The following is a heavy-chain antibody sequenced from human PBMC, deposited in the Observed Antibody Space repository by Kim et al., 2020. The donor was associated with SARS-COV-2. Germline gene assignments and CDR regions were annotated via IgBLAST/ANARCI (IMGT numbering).Heavy chain of an antibody. D-gene: IGHD3-9*01. CDR3: AKSFYVLRYFDQFDY. J-gene: IGHJ4*02. V-gene: IGHV3-30*02. Sequence: DSVKGRFTISRDNSKNTLYLQMNSLRAEDTAVYYCAKSFYVLRYFDQFDYWGQGTLVTVSS.